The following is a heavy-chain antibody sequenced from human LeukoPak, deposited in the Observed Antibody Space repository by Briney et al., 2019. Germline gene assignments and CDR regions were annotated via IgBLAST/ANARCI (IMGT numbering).Heavy chain of an antibody. CDR1: GFTFSSYD. Sequence: PGGSLRLSCAASGFTFSSYDMHWVRQATGKGLDWVSAIGTAGDTYYPGSVKGRFTISRENAKNSLYLQMNSLRAGDTAVYYRARSRRYYFDYWGQGTLVTVSS. CDR2: IGTAGDT. V-gene: IGHV3-13*01. CDR3: ARSRRYYFDY. J-gene: IGHJ4*02.